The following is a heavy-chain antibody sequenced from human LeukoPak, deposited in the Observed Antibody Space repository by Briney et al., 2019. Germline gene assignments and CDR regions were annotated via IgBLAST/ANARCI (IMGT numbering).Heavy chain of an antibody. CDR3: ARDVRVVVAATNSNYYYMDV. CDR1: GYTFTSYD. J-gene: IGHJ6*03. V-gene: IGHV1-8*01. Sequence: GASVKVSCKASGYTFTSYDINWVRQATGQGLEWMGWMNPNSGNTGYAQKFQGRVTMTRNTSISTAYMELSSLRSEDTAVYYCARDVRVVVAATNSNYYYMDVWGKGTTVTVSS. CDR2: MNPNSGNT. D-gene: IGHD2-15*01.